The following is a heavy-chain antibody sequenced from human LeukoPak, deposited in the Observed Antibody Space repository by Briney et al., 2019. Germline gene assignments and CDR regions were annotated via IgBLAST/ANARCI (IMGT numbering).Heavy chain of an antibody. CDR3: ASDSGSYYGAFDI. Sequence: SRTLSLTCTVSGGSISSGSYYWSWIRQPAGKGLEWIGRIYTSGSTNYNPSLKSRVTISVDTSKKQFSLKLSSVTAADTAVYYCASDSGSYYGAFDIWGQGTMVTVSS. CDR1: GGSISSGSYY. CDR2: IYTSGST. V-gene: IGHV4-61*02. D-gene: IGHD1-26*01. J-gene: IGHJ3*02.